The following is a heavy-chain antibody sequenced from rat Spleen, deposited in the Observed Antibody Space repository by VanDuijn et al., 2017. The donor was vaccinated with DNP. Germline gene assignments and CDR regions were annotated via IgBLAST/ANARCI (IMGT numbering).Heavy chain of an antibody. J-gene: IGHJ2*01. CDR2: ITYSGYT. D-gene: IGHD1-7*01. CDR1: GSSITSNY. Sequence: EVQLQESGSGLVKPSQSLSLTCSVTGSSITSNYWGWIRKFPGNKMEYIGHITYSGYTNYNPSLKSRISITRDTSKNQFFLHLSSVTTEDTATYFFTRWTRYFDYWGQGVMVTVSS. V-gene: IGHV3-1*01. CDR3: TRWTRYFDY.